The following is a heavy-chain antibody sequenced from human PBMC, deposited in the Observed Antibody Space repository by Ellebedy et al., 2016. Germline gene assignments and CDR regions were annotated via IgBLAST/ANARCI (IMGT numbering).Heavy chain of an antibody. D-gene: IGHD6-13*01. CDR2: IKQDGSEK. J-gene: IGHJ6*02. CDR3: ARDASYSSSWYGYYYYGMDV. Sequence: GGSLRLXXAASGFTFSSYWMSWVRQAPGKGLEWVANIKQDGSEKYYVDSVKGRFTISRDNAKNSLYLQMNSLRAEDTAVYYCARDASYSSSWYGYYYYGMDVWGQGTTVTVSS. V-gene: IGHV3-7*01. CDR1: GFTFSSYW.